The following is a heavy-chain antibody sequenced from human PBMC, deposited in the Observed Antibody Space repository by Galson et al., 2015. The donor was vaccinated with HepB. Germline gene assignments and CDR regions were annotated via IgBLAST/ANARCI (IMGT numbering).Heavy chain of an antibody. V-gene: IGHV3-74*01. CDR3: ARGGGYCSGGSCYPNRYGMDV. J-gene: IGHJ6*02. Sequence: SLRLSCAASGFTFSSYWMYWVRQGPGKGLVWVSRINSDGSSTSYADSVKGRFTISRDNGKNTLYLQMNSLRAEDTAVYYCARGGGYCSGGSCYPNRYGMDVWGQGTTVTVSS. CDR2: INSDGSST. CDR1: GFTFSSYW. D-gene: IGHD2-15*01.